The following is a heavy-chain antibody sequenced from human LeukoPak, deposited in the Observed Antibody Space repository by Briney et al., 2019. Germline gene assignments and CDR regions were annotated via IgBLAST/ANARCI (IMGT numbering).Heavy chain of an antibody. CDR1: GFTFPSYA. CDR3: AKDLKWELLHPTYFDY. J-gene: IGHJ4*02. V-gene: IGHV3-23*01. D-gene: IGHD1-26*01. Sequence: GGSLELSCAASGFTFPSYAMSWVRQAPGKGLEWVSGISGSGFSTYYADSVKGRFTISRDNSKNTLYLQMNSPRAEDTAVYYCAKDLKWELLHPTYFDYWGQGTLVTVSS. CDR2: ISGSGFST.